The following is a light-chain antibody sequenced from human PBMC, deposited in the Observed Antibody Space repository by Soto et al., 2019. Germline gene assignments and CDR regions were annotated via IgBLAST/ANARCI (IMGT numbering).Light chain of an antibody. Sequence: QSALTQPPSVSGAPGQRVTISCTGSSSNIGADYDVHWYQQLPGTAPKLLIYGNSNRPSGVPDRFSGSKSGTSASLAITGLQAEDEADYYCQSYDSSLSAVVFGGGTQLTV. CDR1: SSNIGADYD. CDR3: QSYDSSLSAVV. J-gene: IGLJ3*02. CDR2: GNS. V-gene: IGLV1-40*01.